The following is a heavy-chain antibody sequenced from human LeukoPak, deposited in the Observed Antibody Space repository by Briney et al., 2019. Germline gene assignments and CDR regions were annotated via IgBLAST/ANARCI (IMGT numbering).Heavy chain of an antibody. CDR1: GDFISGSPYY. J-gene: IGHJ1*01. CDR3: ARLITTSGPEQYFQR. CDR2: VHFRGAT. Sequence: SETLSLTCSVSGDFISGSPYYWGWIRQPPGRGLEWVATVHFRGATSYTPSLKSRVTISVDTSRNDFSLTLTSVTAADTAVYYCARLITTSGPEQYFQRWGQGSLVTVSS. V-gene: IGHV4-39*02. D-gene: IGHD1-1*01.